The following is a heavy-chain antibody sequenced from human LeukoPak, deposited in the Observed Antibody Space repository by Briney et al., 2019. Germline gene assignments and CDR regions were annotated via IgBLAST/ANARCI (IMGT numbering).Heavy chain of an antibody. J-gene: IGHJ6*02. Sequence: PGGPLRLSCAASGFTVGTSYISWVRQAPGKGLEWVSVIYRGGSTYYADAVKGRFTISRDISKNTLYLQMNSLRADDTAVYYCARRLDSSGYPPRVGYYYYGMDVWGQGTTVTVSS. CDR1: GFTVGTSY. CDR2: IYRGGST. V-gene: IGHV3-53*01. CDR3: ARRLDSSGYPPRVGYYYYGMDV. D-gene: IGHD3-22*01.